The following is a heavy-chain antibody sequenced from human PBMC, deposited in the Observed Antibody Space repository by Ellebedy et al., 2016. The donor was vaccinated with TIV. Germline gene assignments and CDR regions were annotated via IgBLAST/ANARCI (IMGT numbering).Heavy chain of an antibody. Sequence: GGSLTLSXTASGFSFSNFGMSWVRQVPGKGLEWVSSISRSGNYVYYADSLKGRLTISRDNANNSLFLQMNSLTGEDTAVYYCAKKARGWYFDVWGRGTLVTVSS. CDR2: ISRSGNYV. V-gene: IGHV3-21*01. J-gene: IGHJ2*01. CDR1: GFSFSNFG. CDR3: AKKARGWYFDV.